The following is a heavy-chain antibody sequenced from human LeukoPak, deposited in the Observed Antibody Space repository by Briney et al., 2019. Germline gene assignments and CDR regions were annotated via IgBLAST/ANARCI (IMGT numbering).Heavy chain of an antibody. CDR1: GFTVSSNY. CDR2: IYSGGST. Sequence: GGSLRLSCAASGFTVSSNYMSWVRQAPGKGLEWVSVIYSGGSTYYADSVKGRFTISRDNSKNTLYLQMNSLRAEDTAVYYCARDKGPIYYGSGSYWYAFGIWGQGTMVTVSS. CDR3: ARDKGPIYYGSGSYWYAFGI. D-gene: IGHD3-10*01. V-gene: IGHV3-53*01. J-gene: IGHJ3*02.